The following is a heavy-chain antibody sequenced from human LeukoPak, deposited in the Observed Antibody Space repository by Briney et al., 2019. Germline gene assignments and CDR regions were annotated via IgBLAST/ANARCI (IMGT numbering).Heavy chain of an antibody. CDR2: ISTGGDST. V-gene: IGHV3-23*01. Sequence: GGSRRLSCAASGFTFSNYAMIWVRQAPGKGLEWVSAISTGGDSTYYAESVKGRFTISRDNSKNTLYLQMNSLRAEDTALYYCAKSLKYFTSGTSRRDFDYWGQGTLVTVSS. D-gene: IGHD3-10*01. J-gene: IGHJ4*02. CDR1: GFTFSNYA. CDR3: AKSLKYFTSGTSRRDFDY.